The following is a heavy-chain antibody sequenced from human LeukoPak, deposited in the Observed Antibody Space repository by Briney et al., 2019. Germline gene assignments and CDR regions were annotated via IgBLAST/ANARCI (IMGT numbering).Heavy chain of an antibody. Sequence: GGSLRLSCAASGFTFSSYSMNWVRQAPGKGLEWVSYISSSSSTIYYADSVKGRFTISRDNAKNSLYLQMNSLRAEDTAVYYCAKYYGDYPYYYYMDVWGKGTTVTVSS. CDR1: GFTFSSYS. J-gene: IGHJ6*03. CDR2: ISSSSSTI. CDR3: AKYYGDYPYYYYMDV. D-gene: IGHD4-17*01. V-gene: IGHV3-48*04.